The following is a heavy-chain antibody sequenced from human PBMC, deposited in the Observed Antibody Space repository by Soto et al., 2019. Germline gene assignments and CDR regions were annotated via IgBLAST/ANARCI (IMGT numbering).Heavy chain of an antibody. CDR3: AGGPYDYGDYGYDY. D-gene: IGHD4-17*01. V-gene: IGHV4-31*03. CDR2: IYYSGST. Sequence: SETLSLTCTVSGGSISSGGYYWSWIRQHPGKGLEWIGYIYYSGSTYYNPSLKSRVTISVDTSKNQFSLKLSSVTAADTAVYYCAGGPYDYGDYGYDYWGQGTLVTVSS. CDR1: GGSISSGGYY. J-gene: IGHJ4*02.